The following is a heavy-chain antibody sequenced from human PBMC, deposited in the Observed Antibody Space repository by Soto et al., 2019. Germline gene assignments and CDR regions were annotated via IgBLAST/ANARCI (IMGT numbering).Heavy chain of an antibody. V-gene: IGHV2-5*01. D-gene: IGHD7-27*01. CDR2: IYWNDDK. CDR1: GFSLSTSGVG. Sequence: QITLKESGPTLVKPTQTLTLTCTFSGFSLSTSGVGVGWIRQPPGKALEWLALIYWNDDKRYSPSLKSRLTISKDTSKNQVVLTMTNMDPVDTATYYCAHRQRLALGNWFDPWGQGTLVTVSS. J-gene: IGHJ5*02. CDR3: AHRQRLALGNWFDP.